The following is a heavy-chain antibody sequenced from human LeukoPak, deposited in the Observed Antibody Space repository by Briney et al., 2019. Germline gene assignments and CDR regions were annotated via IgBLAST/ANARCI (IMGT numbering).Heavy chain of an antibody. CDR2: IIPIFGTA. J-gene: IGHJ4*02. V-gene: IGHV1-69*13. CDR1: GGTFISYA. D-gene: IGHD6-19*01. CDR3: ARDGNYSSGWYHFFDY. Sequence: SVKVSCKASGGTFISYAISWVRQAPGQGLEWMGGIIPIFGTANYAQKFQGRVTITADESTSTAYMELSSLRSEDTAVYYCARDGNYSSGWYHFFDYWGQGTLVTVSS.